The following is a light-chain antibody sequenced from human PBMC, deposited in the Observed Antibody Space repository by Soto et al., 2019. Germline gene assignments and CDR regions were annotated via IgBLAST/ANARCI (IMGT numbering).Light chain of an antibody. CDR2: EVN. J-gene: IGLJ2*01. Sequence: QSALTQPASVSGSPGQSITISCSGTNSDIGAFNYVSWYQQHPHKAPKLIIYEVNKRPSGVSNRFSGSKSGITASLTISGAQAEDEAVYYCSSYTDISTVIFGGGTKVTVL. V-gene: IGLV2-14*01. CDR3: SSYTDISTVI. CDR1: NSDIGAFNY.